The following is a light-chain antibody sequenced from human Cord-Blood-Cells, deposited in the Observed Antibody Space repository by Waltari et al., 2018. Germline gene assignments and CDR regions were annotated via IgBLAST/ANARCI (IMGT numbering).Light chain of an antibody. J-gene: IGLJ3*02. V-gene: IGLV2-14*01. CDR1: SSDVGGYNY. Sequence: QSALTQPASVSGSPGQSITISCPGTSSDVGGYNYFSLYQQHPGKAPKIMIYDVSNRPSGVSNRFSGSKSGNTASLTISGLQAEDEADYYCSSYTSSSTWVFGGGTKLTVL. CDR3: SSYTSSSTWV. CDR2: DVS.